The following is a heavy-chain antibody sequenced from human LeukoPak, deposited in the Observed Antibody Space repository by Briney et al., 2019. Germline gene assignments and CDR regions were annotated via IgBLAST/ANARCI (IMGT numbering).Heavy chain of an antibody. V-gene: IGHV1-18*01. D-gene: IGHD5-24*01. Sequence: ASVKVSCKASGYSFTRYDISWVRQAPGQGLEWMGWISTYSGNTNYAQRLHGRVTMTTDTSTTTAYMELRNLRSDDTAVYYCARDAYNSRYFAYWGQGTLVTVSS. CDR3: ARDAYNSRYFAY. CDR1: GYSFTRYD. J-gene: IGHJ4*02. CDR2: ISTYSGNT.